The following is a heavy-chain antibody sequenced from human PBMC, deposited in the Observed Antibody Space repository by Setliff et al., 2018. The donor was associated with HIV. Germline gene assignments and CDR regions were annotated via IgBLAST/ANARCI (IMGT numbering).Heavy chain of an antibody. D-gene: IGHD5-12*01. CDR3: GRQVSIPGVAITPVDY. CDR2: ISTRGRT. CDR1: GGSISSGNYY. Sequence: ASETLSLTCTVSGGSISSGNYYWSWIRQPAGKGLEWIGHISTRGRTNYNPSLMSRLTISVDTSKSQFSLRLTSVTAADTAIYYCGRQVSIPGVAITPVDYWGQGALVTVSS. J-gene: IGHJ4*02. V-gene: IGHV4-61*09.